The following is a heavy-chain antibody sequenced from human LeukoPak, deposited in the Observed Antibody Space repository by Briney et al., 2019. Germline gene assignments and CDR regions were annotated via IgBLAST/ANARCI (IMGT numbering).Heavy chain of an antibody. CDR3: ANHPDIGYCSGGSCYWRFDY. D-gene: IGHD2-15*01. V-gene: IGHV3-66*01. J-gene: IGHJ4*02. Sequence: GGSLRLSCAASGFTVSSNYMSWVRQAPGKGLEWVSVIYSGGSTYYADSVKGRFTISRDNSKNTLYLQMNSLRAEDTAVYYCANHPDIGYCSGGSCYWRFDYWGQGTLVTVSS. CDR2: IYSGGST. CDR1: GFTVSSNY.